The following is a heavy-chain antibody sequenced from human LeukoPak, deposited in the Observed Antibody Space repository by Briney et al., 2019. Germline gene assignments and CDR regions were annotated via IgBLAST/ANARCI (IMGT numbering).Heavy chain of an antibody. CDR2: IYYSGGT. D-gene: IGHD5-18*01. CDR1: GGSISSSYY. V-gene: IGHV4-39*02. J-gene: IGHJ4*02. CDR3: TREGPEYSFSDY. Sequence: PSETLSLTCTVSGGSISSSYYWGWIRQPPGKGLEWIGSIYYSGGTCYNPSLKSRVTISVDTSKNQFSLKLSSVAAADTAVYYCTREGPEYSFSDYWGQGTLVSVS.